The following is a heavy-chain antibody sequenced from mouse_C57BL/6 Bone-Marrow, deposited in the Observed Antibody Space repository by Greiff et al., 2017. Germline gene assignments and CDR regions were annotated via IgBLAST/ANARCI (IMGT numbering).Heavy chain of an antibody. Sequence: EVKLVESGGGLVKPGGSLKLSCAASGFTFSSYAMSWVRQTPEKRLEWVATISDGGSYTYYPDNVKGRFTISRDNAKNNLYLQMSHLKSEDTAMYYCAREGYSNPHRGHGTLVTVSA. D-gene: IGHD2-5*01. CDR2: ISDGGSYT. CDR1: GFTFSSYA. J-gene: IGHJ3*01. V-gene: IGHV5-4*01. CDR3: AREGYSNPH.